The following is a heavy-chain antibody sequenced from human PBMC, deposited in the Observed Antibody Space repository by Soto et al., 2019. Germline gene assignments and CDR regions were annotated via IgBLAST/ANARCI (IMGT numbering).Heavy chain of an antibody. D-gene: IGHD5-12*01. V-gene: IGHV1-69*13. CDR1: AGTFSSYA. CDR2: IIPIFGTA. J-gene: IGHJ4*02. CDR3: ACGGYSGYDTLYYFDY. Sequence: GASVNVSCKASAGTFSSYAISCVRQAPGQGLEWMGGIIPIFGTANYAQKFQGRVTITADESTSTAYMELSSLRSEDTAVYYCACGGYSGYDTLYYFDYWGQGTLVTVSS.